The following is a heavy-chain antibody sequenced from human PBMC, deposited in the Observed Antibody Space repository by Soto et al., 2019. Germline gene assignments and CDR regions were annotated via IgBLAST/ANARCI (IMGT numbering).Heavy chain of an antibody. CDR2: ISYDGSNK. D-gene: IGHD3-22*01. CDR1: GFTFSSYG. CDR3: ASIVVDDYYYYGMDV. J-gene: IGHJ6*02. V-gene: IGHV3-30*03. Sequence: QVQLVESGGGVVQPGRSLRLSCAASGFTFSSYGMHWVRQAPGKGLEWVAVISYDGSNKYYADSVKGRFTISRDNSXITLYLQMNSLRAEDTAVYYCASIVVDDYYYYGMDVWGQGTTVTVSS.